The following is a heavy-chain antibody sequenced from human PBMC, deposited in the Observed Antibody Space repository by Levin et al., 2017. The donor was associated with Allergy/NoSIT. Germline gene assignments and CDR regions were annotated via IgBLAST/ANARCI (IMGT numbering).Heavy chain of an antibody. CDR3: AKSLHGGLFRGVIRVHPRPFDY. Sequence: GESLKISCAASGFTFSSYAMSWVRQAPGKGLEWVSAISGSGGSTYYADSVKGRFTISRDNSKNTLYLQMNSLRAEDTAVYYCAKSLHGGLFRGVIRVHPRPFDYWGQGTLVTVSS. CDR2: ISGSGGST. V-gene: IGHV3-23*01. J-gene: IGHJ4*02. CDR1: GFTFSSYA. D-gene: IGHD3-10*01.